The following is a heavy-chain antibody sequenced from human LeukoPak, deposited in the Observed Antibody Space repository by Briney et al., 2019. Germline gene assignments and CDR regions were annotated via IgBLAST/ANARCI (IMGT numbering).Heavy chain of an antibody. CDR1: GGSFSGYY. J-gene: IGHJ6*02. CDR3: ARYYYDSSGYSHGMDV. V-gene: IGHV4-59*08. Sequence: TSETLSLTCAVYGGSFSGYYWSWIRQPPGKGLEWIGHINYSGGTKYNPSLKSRVTISVDTPKNQFSLKLSSVTAADTAVYYCARYYYDSSGYSHGMDVWGQGTTVTVSS. D-gene: IGHD3-22*01. CDR2: INYSGGT.